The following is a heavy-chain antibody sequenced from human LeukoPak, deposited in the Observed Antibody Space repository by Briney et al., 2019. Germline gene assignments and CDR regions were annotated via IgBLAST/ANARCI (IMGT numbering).Heavy chain of an antibody. CDR1: GGPISSYY. D-gene: IGHD4-17*01. CDR2: ITYSGST. CDR3: ARDPNGDYIGAFDM. Sequence: SETLSLTCTVSGGPISSYYWSWIRQPPGKGLEWIGYITYSGSTNYNPSLESRVTISLDTSKNQFSLKLTSVTAADTAVYYCARDPNGDYIGAFDMWGPGTMVTVSS. V-gene: IGHV4-59*01. J-gene: IGHJ3*02.